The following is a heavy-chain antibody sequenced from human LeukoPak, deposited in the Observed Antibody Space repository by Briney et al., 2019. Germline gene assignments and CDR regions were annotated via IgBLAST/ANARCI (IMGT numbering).Heavy chain of an antibody. D-gene: IGHD4-11*01. CDR3: ARRYSNYAGNWFDP. CDR1: DGSISGFY. CDR2: IYTSGSS. V-gene: IGHV4-4*09. Sequence: KPSEILSLTCTVSDGSISGFYWSWIRQPPGKGLEWIGYIYTSGSSKYNPSLKGRVTISVDTSKNQFSLKLSSVTAADTAVYYCARRYSNYAGNWFDPWGQGTLVTVSS. J-gene: IGHJ5*02.